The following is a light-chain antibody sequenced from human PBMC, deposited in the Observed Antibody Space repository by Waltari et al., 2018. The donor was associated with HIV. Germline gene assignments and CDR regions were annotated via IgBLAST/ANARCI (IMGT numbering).Light chain of an antibody. CDR3: QLHSSTIT. CDR2: GAS. Sequence: IVLTQSPGTLSLSPGERASLSCRASQSVSSTYIAWYQQEPGQAPRLLIYGASTRTTDIPDRFSGSGSGTDFTLTINRLEPEDFGVYFCQLHSSTITFGQGTRLDIK. J-gene: IGKJ5*01. V-gene: IGKV3-20*01. CDR1: QSVSSTY.